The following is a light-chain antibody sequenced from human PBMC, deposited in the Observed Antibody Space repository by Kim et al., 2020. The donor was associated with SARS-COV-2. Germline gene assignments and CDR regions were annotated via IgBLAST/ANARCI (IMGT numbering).Light chain of an antibody. CDR1: ENINKW. J-gene: IGKJ4*01. V-gene: IGKV1-5*03. CDR3: QQDNAFPLT. Sequence: DIQMTQSPSTLSASVGDRVTITCRASENINKWLVWYQQKPGKAPKVLIYMASSLESGVPSRFSSGSGTEFSLTISSLQPDDFATYYCQQDNAFPLTFGGGTKVDIK. CDR2: MAS.